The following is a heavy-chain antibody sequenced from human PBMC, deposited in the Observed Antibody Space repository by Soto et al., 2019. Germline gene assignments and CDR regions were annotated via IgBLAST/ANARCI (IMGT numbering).Heavy chain of an antibody. CDR3: ARGHTPYSNYGKNMDV. V-gene: IGHV1-8*01. CDR1: GYTFTSYD. J-gene: IGHJ6*02. CDR2: MNPNSGNT. Sequence: ASVKVSCKASGYTFTSYDINWVRQATGQGLEWMGWMNPNSGNTDYAQKFQGRVTMTRNTSISTAYMELSSLRSEDTAVYYCARGHTPYSNYGKNMDVWGQGTTVTVSS. D-gene: IGHD4-4*01.